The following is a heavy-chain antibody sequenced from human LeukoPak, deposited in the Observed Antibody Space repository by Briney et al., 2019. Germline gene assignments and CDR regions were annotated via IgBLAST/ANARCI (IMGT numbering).Heavy chain of an antibody. CDR2: INHSGST. D-gene: IGHD2-15*01. Sequence: KPSETLSLTCAVYGGSFSGYYWSWFRQPPGKGLNWIGEINHSGSTNYNPSLKSRVTISVDTSKNQFTLNLSSVTAADTAVYYCARSLVDSDAFDIWGQGTMVTVSS. CDR1: GGSFSGYY. J-gene: IGHJ3*02. V-gene: IGHV4-34*01. CDR3: ARSLVDSDAFDI.